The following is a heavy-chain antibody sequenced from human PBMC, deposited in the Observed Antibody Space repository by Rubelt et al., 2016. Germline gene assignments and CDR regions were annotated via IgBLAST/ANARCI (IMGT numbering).Heavy chain of an antibody. D-gene: IGHD3-22*01. CDR1: GGTFSSYA. V-gene: IGHV1-69*09. CDR2: IITILGIA. J-gene: IGHJ4*02. Sequence: QVQLVQSGAEVKKPGSSVKVSCKASGGTFSSYAISWVRQAPGQGLEWMGRIITILGIANYAQKFQGRVTITADKSTSTAYMELSSLRYEDTAVYYCARVYHYDSSGYYYNYWGQGTLVTVSS. CDR3: ARVYHYDSSGYYYNY.